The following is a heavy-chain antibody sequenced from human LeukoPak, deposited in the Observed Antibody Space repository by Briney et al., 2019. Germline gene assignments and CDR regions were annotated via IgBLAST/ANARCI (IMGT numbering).Heavy chain of an antibody. J-gene: IGHJ4*02. D-gene: IGHD1-1*01. CDR3: ARDDAATTGKFDY. V-gene: IGHV4-39*07. CDR2: IYYSGST. CDR1: GGSISSSSYY. Sequence: PSETLSLTCTVSGGSISSSSYYWGWIRQPPGKGLEWIGSIYYSGSTYYNPSLKSRVTISVDTSKNQFSLKLSSVTAADTAVYYCARDDAATTGKFDYWGQGTLVTVSS.